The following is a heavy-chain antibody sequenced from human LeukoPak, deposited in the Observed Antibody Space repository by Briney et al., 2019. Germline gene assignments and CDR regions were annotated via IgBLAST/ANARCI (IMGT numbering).Heavy chain of an antibody. CDR2: IYFSGST. Sequence: PSQTLSLTCTVSGGSISSGGYYWSWIRQHPGKGLEWIGHIYFSGSTYYNPSLKSRVTISVDTSKNQFSLKLSSVTAADTAVYYCARVPTKLIPGQSWFDPWGQGTLVTVSS. V-gene: IGHV4-31*02. CDR1: GGSISSGGYY. D-gene: IGHD2-15*01. CDR3: ARVPTKLIPGQSWFDP. J-gene: IGHJ5*02.